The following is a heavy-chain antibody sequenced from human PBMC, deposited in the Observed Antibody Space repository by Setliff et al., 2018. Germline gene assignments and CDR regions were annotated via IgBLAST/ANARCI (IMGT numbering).Heavy chain of an antibody. CDR1: GFTFSRYA. D-gene: IGHD3-22*01. CDR3: ARVASIMILVDIFFPNDAFDI. Sequence: GGSLRLSCAASGFTFSRYAMNWVRQTPGKGLEWVSYISASSANIQYADSVRGRFTVSRYNARNSLYLQMNSLRGDDAAVYYCARVASIMILVDIFFPNDAFDIWGQGTMVTVSS. V-gene: IGHV3-48*01. CDR2: ISASSANI. J-gene: IGHJ3*02.